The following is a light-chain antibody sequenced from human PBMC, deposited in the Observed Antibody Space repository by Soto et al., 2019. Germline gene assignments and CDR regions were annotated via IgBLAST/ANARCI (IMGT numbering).Light chain of an antibody. CDR1: QSLLHSNAYNY. V-gene: IGKV2-28*01. Sequence: VVTQSPLSLPVTPGEPASISCRSSQSLLHSNAYNYLDWYLQKPGQSPQLLSYLASTRASGVHDRSGGSGSGTDFTLNISRVEAEDVVVYYCMQALQTPRTFGEGTKVEIK. CDR2: LAS. J-gene: IGKJ1*01. CDR3: MQALQTPRT.